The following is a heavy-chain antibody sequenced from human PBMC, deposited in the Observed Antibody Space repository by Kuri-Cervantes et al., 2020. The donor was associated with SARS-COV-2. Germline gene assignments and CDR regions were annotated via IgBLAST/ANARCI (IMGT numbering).Heavy chain of an antibody. D-gene: IGHD3-3*01. CDR2: IKQDGSEK. CDR3: ARKRNNYDFWSGPIYYFDY. V-gene: IGHV3-7*01. CDR1: VFTFRSYW. Sequence: GESLKLSCEASVFTFRSYWMSWVRQAPGKGLEWVANIKQDGSEKYYVDSVKGRFTISRDNAKNSLYLQMNSLRAEDTAVYYCARKRNNYDFWSGPIYYFDYWGQGTLVTVSS. J-gene: IGHJ4*02.